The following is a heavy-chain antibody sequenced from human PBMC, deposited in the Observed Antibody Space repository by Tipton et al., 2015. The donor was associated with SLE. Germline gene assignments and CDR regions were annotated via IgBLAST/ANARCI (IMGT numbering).Heavy chain of an antibody. J-gene: IGHJ4*02. D-gene: IGHD6-13*01. CDR3: ARRGQQLPEGN. Sequence: SLRLSCAVSGFTFSNYSMNWVRQAPGKGLEWVSSISSSSYYIYYADSVKGRFTISRDNAKKSLYLQMNSLRAEDTAVYYCARRGQQLPEGNWGQGTLVTVSS. CDR1: GFTFSNYS. CDR2: ISSSSYYI. V-gene: IGHV3-21*03.